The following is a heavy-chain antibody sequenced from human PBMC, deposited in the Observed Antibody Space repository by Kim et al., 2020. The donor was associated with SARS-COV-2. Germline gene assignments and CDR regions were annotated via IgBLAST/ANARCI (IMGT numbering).Heavy chain of an antibody. J-gene: IGHJ4*02. CDR3: ARDLGRSYYFDY. CDR1: GFTFSSFW. V-gene: IGHV3-7*01. CDR2: IKQDGSEK. D-gene: IGHD3-16*02. Sequence: GGSLRLSCAASGFTFSSFWMSWVRQAPGKGLEWVANIKQDGSEKNYVDSVKGRFTISRDNAKNSLFLQMNSLRAEDTAVYYCARDLGRSYYFDYWGQGTLVIVSS.